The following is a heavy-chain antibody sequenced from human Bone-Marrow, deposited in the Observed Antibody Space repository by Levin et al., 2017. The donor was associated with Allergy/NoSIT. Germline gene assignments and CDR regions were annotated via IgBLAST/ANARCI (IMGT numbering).Heavy chain of an antibody. CDR3: ARVPQGRWFGDLYNWFDP. V-gene: IGHV3-48*01. CDR2: ISSSSSTI. D-gene: IGHD3-10*01. CDR1: GFTFSSYS. J-gene: IGHJ5*02. Sequence: SGGSLRLSCAASGFTFSSYSMNWVRQAPGKGLEWVSYISSSSSTIYYADSVKGRFTISRDNAKNSLYLQMNSLRAEDTAVYYCARVPQGRWFGDLYNWFDPWGQGTLVTVSS.